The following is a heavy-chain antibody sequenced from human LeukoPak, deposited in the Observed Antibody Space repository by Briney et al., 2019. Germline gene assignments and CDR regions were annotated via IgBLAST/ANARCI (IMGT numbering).Heavy chain of an antibody. V-gene: IGHV1-46*01. D-gene: IGHD6-19*01. CDR1: GYTFTSYY. Sequence: GASVKVSCKASGYTFTSYYMHWVQQAPGQGLEWMGIINPSGGSTSYAQKFQGRVTMTRDTSTSTVYMELSSLRSEDTAVYYCARASSGWYVTKHFDYWGQGTQVTVSS. CDR2: INPSGGST. J-gene: IGHJ4*02. CDR3: ARASSGWYVTKHFDY.